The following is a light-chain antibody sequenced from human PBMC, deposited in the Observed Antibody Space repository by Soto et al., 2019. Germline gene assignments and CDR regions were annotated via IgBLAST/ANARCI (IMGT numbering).Light chain of an antibody. CDR2: DNN. CDR3: GTWDSRLSVAWV. CDR1: SSNIGNNY. Sequence: QSVLTQPPSVSAAPGQKVTISCSGSSSNIGNNYVSWYQQLPGTAPKLLIYDNNKRPSGIPDRFSGSKSGTSATLGITGLQTGDEADYYCGTWDSRLSVAWVFGGGTKLTVL. V-gene: IGLV1-51*01. J-gene: IGLJ3*02.